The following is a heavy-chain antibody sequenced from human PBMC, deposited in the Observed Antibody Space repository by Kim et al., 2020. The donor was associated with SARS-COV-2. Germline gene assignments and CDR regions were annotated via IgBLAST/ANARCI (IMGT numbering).Heavy chain of an antibody. D-gene: IGHD6-13*01. CDR1: GFTFSSYA. J-gene: IGHJ5*02. V-gene: IGHV3-64D*09. Sequence: GGSLRLSCSASGFTFSSYAMHWVRQAPGKGLEYVSAISSNGGSTYYADSVKGRFTISRDNSKNTLYLQMSSLRAEDTAVYYCVKSYSSSWYASWFDPWGQGTLVTVSS. CDR3: VKSYSSSWYASWFDP. CDR2: ISSNGGST.